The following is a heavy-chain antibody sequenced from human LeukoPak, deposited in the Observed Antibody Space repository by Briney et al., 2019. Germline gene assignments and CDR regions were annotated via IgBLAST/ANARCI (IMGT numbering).Heavy chain of an antibody. V-gene: IGHV1-69*04. J-gene: IGHJ6*02. CDR1: GGTFSSYA. CDR2: IIPILGIA. D-gene: IGHD6-19*01. Sequence: ASVKVSCKASGGTFSSYAISWVRQAPGQGLEWMGRIIPILGIANYAQKFQGRVTITADKSTSTAYMELSSLRSEGTAVYYCARVPSGGKIAVAGTLYYYYGMDVWGQGTTVTVSS. CDR3: ARVPSGGKIAVAGTLYYYYGMDV.